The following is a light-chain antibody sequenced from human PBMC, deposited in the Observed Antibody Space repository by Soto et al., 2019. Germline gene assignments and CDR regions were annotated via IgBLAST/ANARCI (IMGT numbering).Light chain of an antibody. CDR1: QSVSLS. CDR3: QQYNNWTRT. Sequence: EIVFTQSPATLSLSPGERANLSCRAGQSVSLSLAWYQMRPGQPPRLLIYGASTRATDIPARLSGSGSGTELTITINSMKYEDFEVYYCQQYNNWTRTFGHGTKVDIK. V-gene: IGKV3-15*01. J-gene: IGKJ1*01. CDR2: GAS.